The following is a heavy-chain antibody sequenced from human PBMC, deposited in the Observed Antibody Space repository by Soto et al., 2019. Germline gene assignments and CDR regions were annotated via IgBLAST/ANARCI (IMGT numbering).Heavy chain of an antibody. CDR3: ARGLIAGSDYSCGGYYFDS. Sequence: QVQLQQSGAGLLKPSETLSLTCAVYGESFSGHIWTWIRQPPGKGMQWIGQINHSGSASYNPSLKCRGSISVHTPNSQFSLELSSVTAADQAVYYCARGLIAGSDYSCGGYYFDSWGQGTLVTVSS. V-gene: IGHV4-34*01. D-gene: IGHD1-26*01. J-gene: IGHJ4*02. CDR2: INHSGSA. CDR1: GESFSGHI.